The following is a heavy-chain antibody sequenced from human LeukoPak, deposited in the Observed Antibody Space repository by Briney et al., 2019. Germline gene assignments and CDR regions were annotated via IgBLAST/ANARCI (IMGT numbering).Heavy chain of an antibody. V-gene: IGHV3-20*04. Sequence: GGSLRLSCAASGFTFDDYGMTWLRQAPGKGLEWVSGINWSGGSTGYADSVKGRFTISRDNAKNSLYLQMNSLRAEDTALYYCARDRPYYYDSGGYYYVDYWGQGTLVTVSS. CDR3: ARDRPYYYDSGGYYYVDY. CDR1: GFTFDDYG. CDR2: INWSGGST. J-gene: IGHJ4*02. D-gene: IGHD3-22*01.